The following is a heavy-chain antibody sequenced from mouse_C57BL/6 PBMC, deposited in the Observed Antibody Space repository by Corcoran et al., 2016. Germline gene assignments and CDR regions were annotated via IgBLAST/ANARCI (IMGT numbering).Heavy chain of an antibody. CDR2: INTYSGVP. Sequence: QIQLVQSGPELKKPGETVKISCKASGYTFTTYGMSWVKQAPGKGLKWMGWINTYSGVPTYADDFKGRFAFSLETSASTAYLQINNLKNEDTATYVCAREIPYSLDYWGQGTSVTVSS. J-gene: IGHJ4*01. CDR1: GYTFTTYG. CDR3: AREIPYSLDY. V-gene: IGHV9-3*01.